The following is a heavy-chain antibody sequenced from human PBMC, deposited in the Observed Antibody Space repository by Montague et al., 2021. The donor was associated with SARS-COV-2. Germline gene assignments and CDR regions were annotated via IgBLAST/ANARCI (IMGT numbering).Heavy chain of an antibody. D-gene: IGHD4-23*01. CDR3: ASTYGGNLGYYYYYMDV. J-gene: IGHJ6*03. V-gene: IGHV4-4*02. CDR1: GGSISDNNW. Sequence: SETLSLTCGVSGGSISDNNWWSWVRQSPETGLEWIGEISLGGHTDYNPSLKSRVTISLDKSKNQFSLKLTSVTAADTAVYYCASTYGGNLGYYYYYMDVWGKGTTVTVSS. CDR2: ISLGGHT.